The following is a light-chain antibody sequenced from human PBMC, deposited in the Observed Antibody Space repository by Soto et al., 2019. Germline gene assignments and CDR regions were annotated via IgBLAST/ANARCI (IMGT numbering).Light chain of an antibody. V-gene: IGKV1-39*01. J-gene: IGKJ1*01. Sequence: DTQMTQSPSSLSAAVGYRVTITFRSSHSISSFLNWYQQKPGKAPKLVIYAAYRLQTGVPSRFSGSGSGTDFTLTISSLQPEDFATYYCEQSYKTLGTFGQGNTVDIK. CDR1: HSISSF. CDR2: AAY. CDR3: EQSYKTLGT.